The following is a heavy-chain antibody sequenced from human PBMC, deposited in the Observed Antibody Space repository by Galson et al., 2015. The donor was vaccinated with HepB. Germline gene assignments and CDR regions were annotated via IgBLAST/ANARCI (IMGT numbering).Heavy chain of an antibody. V-gene: IGHV1-3*01. CDR3: AREDTIFGVVINDNWFDP. D-gene: IGHD3-3*01. Sequence: SVKVSCKASGYTFTSYAMHWVRQAPGQRLEWMGWINAGNGNTKYSQKFQGRVTITRDTSASTAYMELSSLRSEDTAVYYCAREDTIFGVVINDNWFDPWGQGTLVTVSS. J-gene: IGHJ5*02. CDR2: INAGNGNT. CDR1: GYTFTSYA.